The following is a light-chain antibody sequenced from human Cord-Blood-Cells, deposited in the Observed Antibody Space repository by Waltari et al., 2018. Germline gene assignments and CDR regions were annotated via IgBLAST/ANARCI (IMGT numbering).Light chain of an antibody. Sequence: ELVLPQSPATLALSPGERATLSCRASQSVSSYLAWYQQKPGQAPRLLIYDASNRATGIPARFSGSGSGTDFTLTISSLEPEDFAVYYCQQRSNWWTFGQGTKVEIK. CDR1: QSVSSY. J-gene: IGKJ1*01. CDR3: QQRSNWWT. CDR2: DAS. V-gene: IGKV3-11*01.